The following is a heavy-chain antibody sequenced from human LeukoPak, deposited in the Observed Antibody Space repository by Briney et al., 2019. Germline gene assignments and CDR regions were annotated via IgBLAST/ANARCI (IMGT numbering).Heavy chain of an antibody. D-gene: IGHD3-10*01. Sequence: PSETLSLTCTVSGGSISSYYRSWIRQPPGKGLEWIGYIYYSGSTNYNPSLKSRVTISVDTSKNQFSLKLSSVTAADTAVYYCARVSLLWFGVPEAGWFDPWGQGTLVTVSS. V-gene: IGHV4-59*01. J-gene: IGHJ5*02. CDR1: GGSISSYY. CDR2: IYYSGST. CDR3: ARVSLLWFGVPEAGWFDP.